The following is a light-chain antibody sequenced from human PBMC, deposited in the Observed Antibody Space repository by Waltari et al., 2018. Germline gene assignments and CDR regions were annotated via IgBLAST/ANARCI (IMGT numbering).Light chain of an antibody. CDR3: SSYAGSMTLV. V-gene: IGLV2-8*01. CDR1: GSAVGGYNF. CDR2: EVS. Sequence: QSALTQPPSASGSPGQSVPIPCTGTGSAVGGYNFVSWYQQHPGKAPKLMIYEVSERPSGVPDRFSGSKSGNTASLTVSGLQTEDESDYYCSSYAGSMTLVFGGGTKLTVL. J-gene: IGLJ2*01.